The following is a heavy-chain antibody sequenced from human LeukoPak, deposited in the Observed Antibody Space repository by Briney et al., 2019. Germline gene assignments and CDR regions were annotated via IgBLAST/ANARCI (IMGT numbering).Heavy chain of an antibody. CDR2: IYYSGST. CDR1: GGSISSYY. J-gene: IGHJ3*02. CDR3: ASSLAAAGRGGAFDI. Sequence: KPSETLSLTCTVSGGSISSYYWSWIRRPPGKGLEWIGYIYYSGSTNYNPSLKSRVTISVDTSKNQFSLKLSSVTAADTAVYYCASSLAAAGRGGAFDIWGQGTMVTVSS. D-gene: IGHD6-13*01. V-gene: IGHV4-59*01.